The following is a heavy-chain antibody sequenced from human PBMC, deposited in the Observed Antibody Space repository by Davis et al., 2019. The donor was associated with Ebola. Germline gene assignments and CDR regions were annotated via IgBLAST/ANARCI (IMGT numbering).Heavy chain of an antibody. Sequence: SGPTLVKPTQTLTLTCTFSGFSLSTAGVGVGWIRQPPGKALEWLALIYWNDDKRYSPSLKSRLTITKDTSKNQVVLTMTNMDPVDTATYYCAHRRPSSGWYFFRPDAFDIWGQRTMVTVSS. J-gene: IGHJ3*02. CDR3: AHRRPSSGWYFFRPDAFDI. CDR1: GFSLSTAGVG. V-gene: IGHV2-5*01. CDR2: IYWNDDK. D-gene: IGHD6-19*01.